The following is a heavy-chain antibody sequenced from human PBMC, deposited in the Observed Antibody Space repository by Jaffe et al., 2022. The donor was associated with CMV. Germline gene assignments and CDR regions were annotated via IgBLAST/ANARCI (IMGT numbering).Heavy chain of an antibody. CDR2: ITGSGGGT. D-gene: IGHD6-19*01. CDR3: AKALKQPTVAGTPSFDY. V-gene: IGHV3-23*01. Sequence: EVQLLESGGGLVQPGGSLRLSCAASGFTFSNYVVSWVRQAPGKGLEWVSAITGSGGGTDYADSVKGRFSISRDNSKNTIYLQMNSLRAEDTAVYYCAKALKQPTVAGTPSFDYWGQGTLVTVSP. CDR1: GFTFSNYV. J-gene: IGHJ4*02.